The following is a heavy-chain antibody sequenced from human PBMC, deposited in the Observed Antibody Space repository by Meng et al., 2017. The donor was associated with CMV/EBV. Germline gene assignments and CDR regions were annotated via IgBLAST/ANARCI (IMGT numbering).Heavy chain of an antibody. D-gene: IGHD1-26*01. V-gene: IGHV3-30*02. J-gene: IGHJ4*02. CDR2: IRYDVSRK. CDR1: GFTLSTYG. CDR3: TKDRLVGATTGFDF. Sequence: SGCVLVQPGGSLRLSCVASGFTLSTYGMHWVRQAPGKGLERVTFIRYDVSRKYYADSVKCRFTISRDNSKNSLYLQMNNLRAEDTAVYYCTKDRLVGATTGFDFWGQGTLVTVSS.